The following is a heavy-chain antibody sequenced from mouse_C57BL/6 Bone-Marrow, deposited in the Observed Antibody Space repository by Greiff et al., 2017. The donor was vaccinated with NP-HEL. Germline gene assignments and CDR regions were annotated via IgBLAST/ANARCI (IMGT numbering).Heavy chain of an antibody. CDR3: ARALYYDYDGSPWFAY. Sequence: QVQLQQSGAELMKPGASVKLSCKATGYTFTGYWIEWVKQRPGHGLEWIGELLPGSGSTNYNEKFKGKATFTADTSSNTAYMQLSSLTTEDTAIYYCARALYYDYDGSPWFAYWGQGTLVTVSA. V-gene: IGHV1-9*01. J-gene: IGHJ3*01. D-gene: IGHD2-4*01. CDR2: LLPGSGST. CDR1: GYTFTGYW.